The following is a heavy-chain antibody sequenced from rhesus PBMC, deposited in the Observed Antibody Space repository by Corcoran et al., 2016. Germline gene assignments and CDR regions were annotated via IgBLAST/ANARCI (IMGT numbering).Heavy chain of an antibody. Sequence: QVQLQESGPGLVKPLEPLSLTCAVSVGSISSAYWSWIRQPPGEGLAWIGDIYGSGSSTNNNPSLKSRVTLSVDTSKNQFSLKLSSLTAADTAVYYCARRSSNYDYWGQGVLVTVSS. CDR3: ARRSSNYDY. CDR1: VGSISSAY. D-gene: IGHD6-43*01. J-gene: IGHJ4*01. V-gene: IGHV4S11*01. CDR2: IYGSGSST.